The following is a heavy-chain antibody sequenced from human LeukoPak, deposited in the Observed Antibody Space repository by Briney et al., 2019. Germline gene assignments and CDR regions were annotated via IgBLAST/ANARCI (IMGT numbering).Heavy chain of an antibody. V-gene: IGHV4-39*01. CDR2: IYYSGST. D-gene: IGHD6-19*01. CDR3: ARLRYIRGGWQKYYFDY. J-gene: IGHJ4*02. Sequence: PSETLSLTCTVSGGSISSSSYYWGWIRQPPGTGLEWIGSIYYSGSTYYNPSLKSRVTISVDTSKNQFSLKLSSVTAADTAVYYCARLRYIRGGWQKYYFDYWGQGTLVTVSS. CDR1: GGSISSSSYY.